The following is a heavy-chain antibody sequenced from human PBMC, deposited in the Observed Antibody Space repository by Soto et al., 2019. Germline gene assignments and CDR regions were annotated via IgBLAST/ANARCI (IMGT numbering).Heavy chain of an antibody. CDR1: GYSFTSYW. CDR3: AGVDYSNADYYYYYGMDV. Sequence: GEPLKIYCKGSGYSFTSYWIGWVRQMPGKGLEWMGIIYPGDSDTRYSPSFQGQVTISADKSISTAYLQWSSLKASDTAMYYCAGVDYSNADYYYYYGMDVWGQGTTVTVSS. CDR2: IYPGDSDT. V-gene: IGHV5-51*01. J-gene: IGHJ6*02. D-gene: IGHD4-4*01.